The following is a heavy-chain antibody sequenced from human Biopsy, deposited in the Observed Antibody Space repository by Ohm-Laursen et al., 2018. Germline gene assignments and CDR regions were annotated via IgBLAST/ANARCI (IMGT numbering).Heavy chain of an antibody. V-gene: IGHV3-23*01. Sequence: GSLRLSCSAPGFTYTTFAMSWVRQAPGKGPEWVSTISANGATSYYADSVKGRFTISRDNAKNTLHLQMNSLRADDTAIYYCAKDLHNYGMDVWGQGTTVTVSS. CDR2: ISANGATS. CDR1: GFTYTTFA. J-gene: IGHJ6*02. CDR3: AKDLHNYGMDV.